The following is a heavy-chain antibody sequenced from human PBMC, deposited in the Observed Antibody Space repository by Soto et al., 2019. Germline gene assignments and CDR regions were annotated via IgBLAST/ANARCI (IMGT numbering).Heavy chain of an antibody. CDR1: GYTFTSYG. Sequence: GASVKVSCKASGYTFTSYGISWVRQAPGQGLEWMGWISAYNGNTNYAQKLQGRVTVTTDTSTSTAYMELRSLRSDDTAVYYCARDSQTLYYYYMDVWGKGTTVTVSS. CDR2: ISAYNGNT. V-gene: IGHV1-18*01. CDR3: ARDSQTLYYYYMDV. J-gene: IGHJ6*03.